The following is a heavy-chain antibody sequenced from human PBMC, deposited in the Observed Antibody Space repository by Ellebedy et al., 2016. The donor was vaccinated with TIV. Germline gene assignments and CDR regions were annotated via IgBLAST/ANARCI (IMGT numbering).Heavy chain of an antibody. V-gene: IGHV1-46*01. J-gene: IGHJ4*02. CDR2: INPSGGST. Sequence: ASVKVSCKASGYTFTSYYMHWVRQAPGQGLEWMGIINPSGGSTSYAQKFQGRVTMTTETSTSKAYMELRSLRSDDTAVYYCARGRRAVAGTHDYWGQGTLVTVSS. D-gene: IGHD6-19*01. CDR1: GYTFTSYY. CDR3: ARGRRAVAGTHDY.